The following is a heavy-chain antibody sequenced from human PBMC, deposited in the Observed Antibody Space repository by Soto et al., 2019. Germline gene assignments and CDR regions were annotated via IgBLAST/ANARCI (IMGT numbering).Heavy chain of an antibody. CDR1: GFTFSSYE. CDR2: ISSSGSTI. J-gene: IGHJ4*02. D-gene: IGHD3-22*01. V-gene: IGHV3-48*03. CDR3: ARVHFRFTMIVD. Sequence: EVQLVESGGGLVQPGGSLRLSCAASGFTFSSYEMNWVRQAPGKGLEWVSYISSSGSTIYYADSVKGRFTISRDNVKNSLHLQMNSLRAEDTAVYYCARVHFRFTMIVDCGQGTLVTVSS.